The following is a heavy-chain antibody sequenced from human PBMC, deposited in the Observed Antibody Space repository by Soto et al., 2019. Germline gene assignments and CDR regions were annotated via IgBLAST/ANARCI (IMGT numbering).Heavy chain of an antibody. Sequence: QVQLQESGPGLVKPSETPSLTCTVSGGSISSYYWSWIRQPPGKGLEWIGYIYYSGSTNYNPSLKSRVTISVDTSKNQFSLKLSSVTAADTAVYYCAGTRGVHYYYYYMDVWGKGTTVTVSS. D-gene: IGHD1-1*01. CDR1: GGSISSYY. V-gene: IGHV4-59*08. J-gene: IGHJ6*03. CDR3: AGTRGVHYYYYYMDV. CDR2: IYYSGST.